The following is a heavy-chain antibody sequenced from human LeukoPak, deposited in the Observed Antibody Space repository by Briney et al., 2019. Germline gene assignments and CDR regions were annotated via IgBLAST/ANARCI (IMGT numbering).Heavy chain of an antibody. D-gene: IGHD5-12*01. V-gene: IGHV4-34*01. CDR2: INHSGST. Sequence: PSETLSLTCAVYGGSFSGYYWSWIRQPPGKGLEWIGEINHSGSTNYNPSLKSRVTISVDTSKNQFSLKLSSVTAADTAVYYRARGRADSGYDLLVAYYFDYWGQGTLVTVSS. CDR1: GGSFSGYY. CDR3: ARGRADSGYDLLVAYYFDY. J-gene: IGHJ4*02.